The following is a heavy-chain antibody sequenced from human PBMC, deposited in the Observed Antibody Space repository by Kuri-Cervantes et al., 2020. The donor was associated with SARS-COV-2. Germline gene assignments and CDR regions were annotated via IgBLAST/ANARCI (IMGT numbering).Heavy chain of an antibody. D-gene: IGHD1-20*01. CDR3: ARGWAGITGTARMDV. CDR2: MSYIGTT. Sequence: GSLRLSCSVSGGSIRGYYWSWIRQPPGKGLEWMGYMSYIGTTDYNPSLQSRGSISGDTSKNQFSLKLSSVTAADTAVYYCARGWAGITGTARMDVWGQGTTVTVSS. J-gene: IGHJ6*02. CDR1: GGSIRGYY. V-gene: IGHV4-59*12.